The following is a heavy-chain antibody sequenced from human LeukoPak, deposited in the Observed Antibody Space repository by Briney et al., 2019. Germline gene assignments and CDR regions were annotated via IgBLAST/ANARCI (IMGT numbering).Heavy chain of an antibody. Sequence: SETLSLTCTVSGDSISSSYWSWIRQPAGKGLEWIGRIYTGGSTNYNPSLKSRVTISADTSKNQFSLKLSSVTAADTAVYYCTREEGDWGQGTLVTVSS. V-gene: IGHV4-4*07. CDR1: GDSISSSY. J-gene: IGHJ4*02. CDR2: IYTGGST. CDR3: TREEGD.